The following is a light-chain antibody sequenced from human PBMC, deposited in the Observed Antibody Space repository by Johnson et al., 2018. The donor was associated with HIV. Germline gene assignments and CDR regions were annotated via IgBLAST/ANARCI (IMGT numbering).Light chain of an antibody. Sequence: QSVLTQPPSVSAAPGQKVTISCSGSSSNIGNNYVSWYQQLPGTAPKLLIYDNNKRPSGIPDRFSGSKSGTSATLGITGLQTGDEADYYCGTWDSSLSVFYVVGTGTKVTVL. CDR3: GTWDSSLSVFYV. CDR2: DNN. V-gene: IGLV1-51*01. CDR1: SSNIGNNY. J-gene: IGLJ1*01.